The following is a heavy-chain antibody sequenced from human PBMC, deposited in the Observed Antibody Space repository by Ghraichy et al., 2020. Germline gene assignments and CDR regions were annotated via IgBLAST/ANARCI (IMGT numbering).Heavy chain of an antibody. CDR3: ARARGRGFAFWSGLRMDV. CDR2: IYHSGST. CDR1: GGSISSSNW. D-gene: IGHD3-3*01. Sequence: SETLSLTCAVSGGSISSSNWWSWVRQPPGKGLEWIGEIYHSGSTNYNPSLKSRVTISVDKSKNQFSLKLSSVTAADTAVYYCARARGRGFAFWSGLRMDVWGQGTTVTVSS. V-gene: IGHV4-4*02. J-gene: IGHJ6*02.